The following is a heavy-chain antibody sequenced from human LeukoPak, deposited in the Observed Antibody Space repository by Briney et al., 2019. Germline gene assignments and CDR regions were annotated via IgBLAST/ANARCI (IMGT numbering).Heavy chain of an antibody. D-gene: IGHD5-24*01. Sequence: GGSLRLSCAASGFTFSSYAMNWVRQAPGKGLEWVSAISGSGGSTYYADSVKGRFTISRDNSKSTLYLQMNSLRAEDTAVYYCARDEDRDDYNAFDIWGQGTMVTVSS. CDR1: GFTFSSYA. CDR3: ARDEDRDDYNAFDI. J-gene: IGHJ3*02. V-gene: IGHV3-23*01. CDR2: ISGSGGST.